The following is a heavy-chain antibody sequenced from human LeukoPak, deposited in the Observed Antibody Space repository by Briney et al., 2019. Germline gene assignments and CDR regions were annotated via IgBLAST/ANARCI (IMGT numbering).Heavy chain of an antibody. V-gene: IGHV4-38-2*02. CDR1: GYSISSGYY. D-gene: IGHD1-26*01. Sequence: SETLSLTCTVSGYSISSGYYWGWIRQPPGKGLEWIGSIYHSGSTYYNPSLKSRVTISVDTSKNQFSLKLSSVTAADTAVYYCARRLSGELHPFDYWGQGTLVTVSS. CDR3: ARRLSGELHPFDY. CDR2: IYHSGST. J-gene: IGHJ4*02.